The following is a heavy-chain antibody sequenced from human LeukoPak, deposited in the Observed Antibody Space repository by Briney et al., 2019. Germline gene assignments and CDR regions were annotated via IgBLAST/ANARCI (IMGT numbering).Heavy chain of an antibody. V-gene: IGHV1-46*02. CDR1: GYTFNSSY. Sequence: ASVKVSCKASGYTFNSSYMHWVRQAPGQGLEWMGIINPSDDSTRYAQKFRGRVTMTKDTSTNTVYMHLSSLSSDDTAVYYCARSSSWQAHLGNWGQGTLVTVSS. CDR2: INPSDDST. J-gene: IGHJ4*02. CDR3: ARSSSWQAHLGN. D-gene: IGHD6-13*01.